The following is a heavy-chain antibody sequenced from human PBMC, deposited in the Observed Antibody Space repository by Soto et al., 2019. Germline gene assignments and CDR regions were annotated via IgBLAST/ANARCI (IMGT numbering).Heavy chain of an antibody. D-gene: IGHD3-9*01. CDR3: AAAPPSTYYDILTGYFNYYYYGMDV. V-gene: IGHV1-58*01. CDR1: GFTFTSSA. Sequence: GASVKVSCKASGFTFTSSAVQWVRQARGQRLEWIGWIVVGSGNTNYAQKFQERVTITRDMSTSTAYMELSSLRSEDTAVYYCAAAPPSTYYDILTGYFNYYYYGMDVWGQGTTVTV. CDR2: IVVGSGNT. J-gene: IGHJ6*02.